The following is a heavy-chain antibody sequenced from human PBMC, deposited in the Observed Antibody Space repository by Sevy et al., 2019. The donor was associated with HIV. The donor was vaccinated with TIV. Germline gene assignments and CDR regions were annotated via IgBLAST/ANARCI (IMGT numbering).Heavy chain of an antibody. CDR1: GFTFGDYA. J-gene: IGHJ3*02. Sequence: GGSLRLSCTASGFTFGDYAMSWFRQAPGKGLEWVGFIRSKAYGGTTEYAASVKGRFTISRDDYKSIAYLQMNSLKTEDTAVYYCTGVRPYYYDSSGYHPGLAFDIWGQGTMVTVSS. CDR2: IRSKAYGGTT. D-gene: IGHD3-22*01. V-gene: IGHV3-49*03. CDR3: TGVRPYYYDSSGYHPGLAFDI.